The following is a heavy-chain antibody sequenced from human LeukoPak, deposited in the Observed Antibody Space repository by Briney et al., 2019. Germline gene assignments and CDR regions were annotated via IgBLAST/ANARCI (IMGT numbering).Heavy chain of an antibody. V-gene: IGHV1-18*01. CDR1: GGTFSSYG. D-gene: IGHD3-10*01. CDR2: ISAYNGNT. J-gene: IGHJ4*02. CDR3: ARDRGELLLTHFDY. Sequence: ASVKVSCKASGGTFSSYGISWVRQAPGQGLEWMGWISAYNGNTNYAQKLQGRVTMTTDTSTSTAYMELRSLRSDDTAVYYCARDRGELLLTHFDYWGQGTLVTVSS.